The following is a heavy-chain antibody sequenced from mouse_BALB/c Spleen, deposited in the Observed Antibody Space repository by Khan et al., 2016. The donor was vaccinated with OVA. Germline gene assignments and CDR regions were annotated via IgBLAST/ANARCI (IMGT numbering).Heavy chain of an antibody. D-gene: IGHD3-3*01. CDR1: GYSLTRYG. CDR3: SRSKYRARY. CDR2: ILAGGST. V-gene: IGHV2-9*02. Sequence: QVQLKESGPGLVAPSQSLSITCTVYGYSLTRYGVHWVRQPPGKGLECLGLILAGGSTNNNWALMSRLSISIDNSKSLVFLIMNSLQTDDTALYYWSRSKYRARYWGQGTTLTVSS. J-gene: IGHJ2*01.